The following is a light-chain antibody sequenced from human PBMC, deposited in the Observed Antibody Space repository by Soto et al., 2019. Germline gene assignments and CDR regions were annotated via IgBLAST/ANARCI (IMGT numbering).Light chain of an antibody. CDR3: SSYAGNNNFVV. V-gene: IGLV2-11*01. CDR2: DVT. CDR1: SSDVGTYDY. Sequence: QSALTQPRSVSGSPGQSVTISCTGASSDVGTYDYVSWYQEHPGKAPKLMIYDVTKRPSGVPDRFSGSKSGNTASLTISGLQAEDEADYYCSSYAGNNNFVVFGGGTKVTVL. J-gene: IGLJ2*01.